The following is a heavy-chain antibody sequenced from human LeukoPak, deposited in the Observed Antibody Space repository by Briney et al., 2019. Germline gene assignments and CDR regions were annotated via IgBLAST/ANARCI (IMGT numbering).Heavy chain of an antibody. D-gene: IGHD1-1*01. CDR2: IYYSGST. Sequence: SETLSLTCTVSGGSISSYYWSWIRQPPGKGLEWIGYIYYSGSTNYNPSLKSRVIISVDTSKNQFSLKLSSVTAADTAVYYCARGYGPGDAFDIWGQGTMVTVSS. J-gene: IGHJ3*02. CDR1: GGSISSYY. V-gene: IGHV4-59*01. CDR3: ARGYGPGDAFDI.